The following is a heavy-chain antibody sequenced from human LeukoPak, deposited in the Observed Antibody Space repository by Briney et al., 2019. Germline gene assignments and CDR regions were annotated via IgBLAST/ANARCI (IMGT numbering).Heavy chain of an antibody. J-gene: IGHJ5*02. D-gene: IGHD6-13*01. CDR1: GFTFSSYA. CDR3: AKGSGINHYNWFDP. Sequence: GGSLILSCAASGFTFSSYAMNWVRQAPGKGLEWVTGISDSGGSTYYADSVKGRFTISRDNSKNTLYLQMNSLRADDTALYYCAKGSGINHYNWFDPWGQGTLVTVSS. V-gene: IGHV3-23*01. CDR2: ISDSGGST.